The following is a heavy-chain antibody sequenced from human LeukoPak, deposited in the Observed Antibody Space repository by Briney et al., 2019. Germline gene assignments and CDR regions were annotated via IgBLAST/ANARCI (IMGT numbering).Heavy chain of an antibody. CDR2: ISYDGSNK. CDR3: AREYCSGGSCYSDY. D-gene: IGHD2-15*01. V-gene: IGHV3-30-3*01. J-gene: IGHJ4*02. CDR1: GFTFSSYA. Sequence: GGSLRLSCAASGFTFSSYAMHWVRQAPGKGLEWVAVISYDGSNKYYADSVKGRFTISRDNSKNTLYLQMNSLRAEDTAVYYCAREYCSGGSCYSDYWGQGTLVTVSS.